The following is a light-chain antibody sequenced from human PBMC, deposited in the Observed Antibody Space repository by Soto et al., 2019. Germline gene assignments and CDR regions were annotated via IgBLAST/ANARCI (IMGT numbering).Light chain of an antibody. Sequence: QPVLTQPPSASGTPGQKITISCSGSTSDIGSNTVNWYQQVPGTAPKLLIYANNQRPSGVPDRFSGSKSGTSASLAISGLQSEDEADYYCEAWDDSLNGVIFGGGTKLTVL. CDR1: TSDIGSNT. CDR3: EAWDDSLNGVI. CDR2: ANN. V-gene: IGLV1-44*01. J-gene: IGLJ2*01.